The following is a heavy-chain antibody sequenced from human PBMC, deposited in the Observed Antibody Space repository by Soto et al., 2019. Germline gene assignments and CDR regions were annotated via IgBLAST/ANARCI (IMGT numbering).Heavy chain of an antibody. CDR1: GFTFSSFG. J-gene: IGHJ4*02. Sequence: GGSLRLSCAASGFTFSSFGMHWVRQTPGKGLEWAAVVSYDGTNKYYADSVKGRFTISRDNSKNTLYLQMDSLRPEDTAVYYCAKTITIFGPSAYSGGSRGRGASIDSWGQGTLVTVSS. CDR3: AKTITIFGPSAYSGGSRGRGASIDS. CDR2: VSYDGTNK. D-gene: IGHD3-3*01. V-gene: IGHV3-30*18.